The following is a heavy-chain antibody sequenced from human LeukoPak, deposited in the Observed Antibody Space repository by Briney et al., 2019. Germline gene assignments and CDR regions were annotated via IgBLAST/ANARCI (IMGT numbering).Heavy chain of an antibody. J-gene: IGHJ4*02. CDR2: INPNSGGT. D-gene: IGHD5-24*01. V-gene: IGHV1-2*02. Sequence: ASVKVSCKASGYTFTGYYMHWVRQAPGHGLEWMGWINPNSGGTNYAQKFQGRVTMTRDTSISTAYMELSRLRSDDTAVYYCARWDGYKLRRFDYWGQGTLVTVSS. CDR1: GYTFTGYY. CDR3: ARWDGYKLRRFDY.